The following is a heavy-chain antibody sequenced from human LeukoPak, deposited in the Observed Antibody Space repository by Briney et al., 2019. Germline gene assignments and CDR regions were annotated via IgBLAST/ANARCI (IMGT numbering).Heavy chain of an antibody. J-gene: IGHJ6*02. CDR3: ARGRKLPHYYYYYGMDV. CDR1: GGSFSGYY. V-gene: IGHV4-34*01. D-gene: IGHD1-14*01. CDR2: INHSGST. Sequence: ASETLSLTCAVYGGSFSGYYWSWIRQPPGKGLEWIGEINHSGSTNYNPSLKSRVTISVDTSKNQFSLKLSSVTAADTAVYYCARGRKLPHYYYYYGMDVWGQGTTVTVSS.